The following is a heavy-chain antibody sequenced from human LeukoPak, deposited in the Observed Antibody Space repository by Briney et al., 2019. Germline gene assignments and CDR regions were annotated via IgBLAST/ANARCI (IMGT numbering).Heavy chain of an antibody. CDR2: IYYSGST. Sequence: LRLSCAASGFTVSNNYMSWVRQHPGKGLEWIGYIYYSGSTYYNPSLKSRVTISVDTSKNQFSLKLSSVTAADTAVYYCARSYYDSSGHFDYWGQGTLVTVSS. V-gene: IGHV4-31*02. J-gene: IGHJ4*02. CDR3: ARSYYDSSGHFDY. D-gene: IGHD3-22*01. CDR1: GFTVSNNY.